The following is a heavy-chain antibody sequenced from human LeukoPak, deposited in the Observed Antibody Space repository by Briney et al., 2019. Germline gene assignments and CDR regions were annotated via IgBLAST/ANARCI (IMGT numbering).Heavy chain of an antibody. D-gene: IGHD3-16*01. CDR1: GFTFSSYA. J-gene: IGHJ3*02. CDR2: ISYDGSNK. CDR3: ARDSLPLIQGVHAFDI. Sequence: GRSLRLSCAAFGFTFSSYAMHWVRQAPGKGLEWVAVISYDGSNKYYADSVKGRFTISRDNSKNTLYLQMNSLRAEDTAVYYCARDSLPLIQGVHAFDIWGQGTMVTVSS. V-gene: IGHV3-30*04.